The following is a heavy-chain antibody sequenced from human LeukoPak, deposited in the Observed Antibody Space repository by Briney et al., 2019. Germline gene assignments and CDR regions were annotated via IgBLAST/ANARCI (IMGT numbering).Heavy chain of an antibody. V-gene: IGHV4-39*07. CDR1: GGSISSSSYY. CDR2: IYYSGST. Sequence: SETLSLTCTVSGGSISSSSYYWGWIRQPPGKGLEWIGSIYYSGSTYYNPSLKSRVTISVDTSKNQFSLKLSSVTAADTAVYYCAREEIPLGYCSGGSCYSFDYWGQGTLVTVSS. J-gene: IGHJ4*02. CDR3: AREEIPLGYCSGGSCYSFDY. D-gene: IGHD2-15*01.